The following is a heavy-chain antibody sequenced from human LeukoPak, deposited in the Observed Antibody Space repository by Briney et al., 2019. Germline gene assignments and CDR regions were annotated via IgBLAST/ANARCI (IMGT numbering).Heavy chain of an antibody. Sequence: ASVKVSCKASGYTFTDYYMYWVRQAPGQGLEWMGWINPNSGDTSYAQKFQGRVTITADESTSTAYMELSSLRSEDMAVYYCARAKFKREPFHAFDIWGQGTMVTVSS. CDR1: GYTFTDYY. CDR3: ARAKFKREPFHAFDI. D-gene: IGHD1-14*01. CDR2: INPNSGDT. J-gene: IGHJ3*02. V-gene: IGHV1-2*02.